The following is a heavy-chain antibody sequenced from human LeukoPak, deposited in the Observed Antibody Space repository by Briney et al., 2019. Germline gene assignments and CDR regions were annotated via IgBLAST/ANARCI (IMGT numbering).Heavy chain of an antibody. V-gene: IGHV4-39*01. Sequence: RSSETLSLTCTVSGGSISSSFSFWGWIRQPPGKGLEWIGSFYYSGSTNYNPSLKSRLTISVDTSKNQFSLKLSSVTAADTAVYYCVRHEYRSSFWFDPWGQGTLVTVSS. D-gene: IGHD6-6*01. J-gene: IGHJ5*02. CDR2: FYYSGST. CDR3: VRHEYRSSFWFDP. CDR1: GGSISSSFSF.